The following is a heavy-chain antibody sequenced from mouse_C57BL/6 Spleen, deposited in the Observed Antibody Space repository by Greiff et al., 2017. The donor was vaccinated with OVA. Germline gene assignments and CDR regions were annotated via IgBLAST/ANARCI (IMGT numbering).Heavy chain of an antibody. CDR1: GYTFTGYW. Sequence: QVQLKQSGAELMKPGASVKLSCKATGYTFTGYWIEWVKQRPGHGLEWIGEILPGSGSTNYNEKFKGKATFTADTSSTTAYMQLSSLTTEDTAIYYCARAGITTVVARGAMDYWGQGTSVTVSS. D-gene: IGHD1-1*01. J-gene: IGHJ4*01. V-gene: IGHV1-9*01. CDR2: ILPGSGST. CDR3: ARAGITTVVARGAMDY.